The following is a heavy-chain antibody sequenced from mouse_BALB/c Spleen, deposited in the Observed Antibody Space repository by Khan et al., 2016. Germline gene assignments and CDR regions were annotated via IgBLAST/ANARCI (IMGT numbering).Heavy chain of an antibody. CDR3: ASYYGRSYDYFDY. CDR2: IYHGDGDT. J-gene: IGHJ2*01. CDR1: GYTFTSYW. V-gene: IGHV1-87*01. D-gene: IGHD1-1*01. Sequence: QVQLQQPGAELARPGASVKLSCKASGYTFTSYWMQWVKQRPGQGLEWIGAIYHGDGDTRYTQKFKGKATLTADKSSSTAYMHHSSVASEDSAVYYWASYYGRSYDYFDYWRLGTTLTVSS.